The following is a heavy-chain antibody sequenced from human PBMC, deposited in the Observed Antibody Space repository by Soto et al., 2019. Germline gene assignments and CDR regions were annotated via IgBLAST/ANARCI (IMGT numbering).Heavy chain of an antibody. Sequence: EVQLVESGGGLVQPGGSLRLSCAASGFTVSSNYMSWVRQAPGKGLEWVSVIYSGGSTYYADSVKGRFTISRDNSKNMLYLQMNSLRAEDTAVYYCARVRVAATLWFDPWGQGTLVTVSS. CDR1: GFTVSSNY. CDR2: IYSGGST. J-gene: IGHJ5*02. CDR3: ARVRVAATLWFDP. V-gene: IGHV3-66*01. D-gene: IGHD2-15*01.